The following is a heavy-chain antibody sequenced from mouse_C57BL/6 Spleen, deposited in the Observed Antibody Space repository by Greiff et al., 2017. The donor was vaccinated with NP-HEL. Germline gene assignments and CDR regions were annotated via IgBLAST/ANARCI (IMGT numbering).Heavy chain of an antibody. CDR1: GYAFTNYL. CDR2: INPGSGGT. CDR3: AREDYGSSSYYYAMDY. D-gene: IGHD1-1*01. J-gene: IGHJ4*01. Sequence: QVQLQQSGAELVRPGTSVKVSCKASGYAFTNYLIEWVKQRPGQGLEWIGVINPGSGGTNYNEKFKGKATLTADKSSSTAYMQLSSLTSEDSAVYFCAREDYGSSSYYYAMDYWGQGTSVTVSS. V-gene: IGHV1-54*01.